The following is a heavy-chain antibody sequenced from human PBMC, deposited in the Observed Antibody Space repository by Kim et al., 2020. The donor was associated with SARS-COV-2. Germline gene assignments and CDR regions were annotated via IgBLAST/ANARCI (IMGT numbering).Heavy chain of an antibody. CDR2: IWYDGSNK. CDR3: ARAPSYDILTGYYPDAFDI. V-gene: IGHV3-33*01. Sequence: GGSLRLSCAASGFTFSSYGMHWVRQAPGKGLEWVAVIWYDGSNKYYADSVKGRFTISRDNSKNTLYLQMNSLRAEDTAVYYCARAPSYDILTGYYPDAFDIWRQGTMVTVSS. CDR1: GFTFSSYG. J-gene: IGHJ3*02. D-gene: IGHD3-9*01.